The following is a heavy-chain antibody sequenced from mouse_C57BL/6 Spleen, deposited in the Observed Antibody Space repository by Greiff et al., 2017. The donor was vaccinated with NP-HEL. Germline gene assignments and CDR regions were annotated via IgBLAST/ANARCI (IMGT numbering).Heavy chain of an antibody. CDR2: INPSSGYT. V-gene: IGHV1-4*01. Sequence: QVQLQQSGAELARPGASVKMSCKASGYTFTSYTMHWVKQRPGPGLEWIGYINPSSGYTKYNQKFKDKATLTADKSSSTSYMQLSSLTSEDSAVYYCARRDYDYAWFAYWGQGTLVTVSA. J-gene: IGHJ3*01. CDR3: ARRDYDYAWFAY. CDR1: GYTFTSYT. D-gene: IGHD2-4*01.